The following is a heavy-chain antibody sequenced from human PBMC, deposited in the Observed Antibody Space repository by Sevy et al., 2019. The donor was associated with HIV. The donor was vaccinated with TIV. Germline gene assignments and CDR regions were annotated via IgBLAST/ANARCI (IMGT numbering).Heavy chain of an antibody. J-gene: IGHJ6*02. D-gene: IGHD6-6*01. V-gene: IGHV3-23*01. Sequence: GGSLRLSCAASGFTFSSYAMSWVRQAPGKGLEWVSAISGSGGSTYYADSMKGRFTISRDNSKNTLYLQMNSLRAEDTAVYYCAKTGRQLLHYYYGMDVWGQGTTVTVSS. CDR3: AKTGRQLLHYYYGMDV. CDR2: ISGSGGST. CDR1: GFTFSSYA.